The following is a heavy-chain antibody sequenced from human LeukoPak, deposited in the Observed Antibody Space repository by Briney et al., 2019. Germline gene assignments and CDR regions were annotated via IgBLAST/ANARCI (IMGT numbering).Heavy chain of an antibody. Sequence: PSETLSLTCTVAGGSISTYYWSWIRQPPGKGLEWIGFIYYSGSTNYNPSLKSRVTISVDTSKNQFSLKLSSVTAADTAVYYCARRMVDAFDIWGQGTMVTVSS. V-gene: IGHV4-59*01. CDR1: GGSISTYY. D-gene: IGHD3-10*01. CDR2: IYYSGST. CDR3: ARRMVDAFDI. J-gene: IGHJ3*02.